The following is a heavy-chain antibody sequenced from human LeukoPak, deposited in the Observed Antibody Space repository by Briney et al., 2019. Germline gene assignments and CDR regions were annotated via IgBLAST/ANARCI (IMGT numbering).Heavy chain of an antibody. Sequence: SVKVSCKASGGTFSSYAISWVRLAPGQGREWMGGIIPIFGTANYAQKFQGRVTITTDESTSTAYMELSSLRSEDTAVYYCARSSSSDWYFDLWGRGTLVTVSS. J-gene: IGHJ2*01. V-gene: IGHV1-69*05. CDR3: ARSSSSDWYFDL. CDR1: GGTFSSYA. CDR2: IIPIFGTA. D-gene: IGHD6-13*01.